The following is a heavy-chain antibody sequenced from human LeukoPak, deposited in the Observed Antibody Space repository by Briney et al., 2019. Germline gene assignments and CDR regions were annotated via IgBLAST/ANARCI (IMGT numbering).Heavy chain of an antibody. D-gene: IGHD1-26*01. J-gene: IGHJ4*02. CDR2: IIPIFGTA. CDR1: GGTFSSYA. V-gene: IGHV1-69*05. Sequence: SVKVSCKASGGTFSSYAISWARQAPGQGLEWMGRIIPIFGTANYAQKFQGRVTITTDESTSTAYMELSSLRSEDTAVYYCARDLLGATSTDYWGQGTLVTVSS. CDR3: ARDLLGATSTDY.